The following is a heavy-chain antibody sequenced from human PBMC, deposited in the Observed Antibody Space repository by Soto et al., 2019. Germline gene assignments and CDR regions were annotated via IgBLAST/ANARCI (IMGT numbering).Heavy chain of an antibody. CDR3: AREVDANYYYGMDV. CDR2: IIPIFGTA. Sequence: GASVKVSCKASGGTFSSYAISWVRQAPGQGLEWMGGIIPIFGTANYAQKFQGRVTITADESTSTAYMELSSLRSEDTAVYYCAREVDANYYYGMDVWGQGTTVTVSS. CDR1: GGTFSSYA. J-gene: IGHJ6*02. V-gene: IGHV1-69*13.